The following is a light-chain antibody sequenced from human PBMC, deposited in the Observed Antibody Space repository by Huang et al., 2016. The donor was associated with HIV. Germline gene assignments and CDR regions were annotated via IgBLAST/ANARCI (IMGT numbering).Light chain of an antibody. Sequence: EIVLTQSPGTLSLSPGHRAFLSCRASQSVGGNHLAWYQQKRDQAPRLLMYGVSSRATGIPDRFSASGSGTDFSLTITRLVPEDFAIYYCHQYAASPYTFGQGTQLEI. CDR1: QSVGGNH. CDR2: GVS. V-gene: IGKV3-20*01. J-gene: IGKJ2*01. CDR3: HQYAASPYT.